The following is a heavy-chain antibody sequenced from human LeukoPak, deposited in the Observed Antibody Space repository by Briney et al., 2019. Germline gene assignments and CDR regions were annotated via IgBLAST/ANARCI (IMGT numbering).Heavy chain of an antibody. J-gene: IGHJ4*02. D-gene: IGHD3-22*01. Sequence: ASVKVSCKASGYTFTGYYMHWVRQAPGQGLEWMGWINPNSGGTNYAQKFQSRVTMTRDTSISTAYMELSRLRSDDTAVYYCARSRYYYDSSGVYWGQGTLVTVSS. V-gene: IGHV1-2*02. CDR1: GYTFTGYY. CDR3: ARSRYYYDSSGVY. CDR2: INPNSGGT.